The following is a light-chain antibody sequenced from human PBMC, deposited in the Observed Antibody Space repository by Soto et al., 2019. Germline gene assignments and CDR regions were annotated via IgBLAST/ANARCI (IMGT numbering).Light chain of an antibody. CDR1: QSVSSN. CDR2: GAS. V-gene: IGKV3-15*01. J-gene: IGKJ1*01. CDR3: QQYNNWPPWT. Sequence: EIVMAQSPATLSVSPGERATLSCRASQSVSSNLAWYQQKPGQAPRLLIYGASTRATGVPARFSGSGSGTEDTLTLSSLQSENFVVYYCQQYNNWPPWTFGQGTKVEI.